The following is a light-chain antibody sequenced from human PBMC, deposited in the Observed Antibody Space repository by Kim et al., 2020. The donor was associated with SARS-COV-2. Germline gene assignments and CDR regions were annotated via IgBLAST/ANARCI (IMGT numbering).Light chain of an antibody. CDR1: QSIDTS. V-gene: IGKV3-11*01. J-gene: IGKJ4*01. CDR2: DAS. CDR3: QQRDSWPPAVS. Sequence: PGERATLSCRASQSIDTSLAWYQHRPGQAPRLLVYDASIRATGVPDRFSGSGSGTDFILTISSLEPEDFSTYYCQQRDSWPPAVSFGGGTKVDIK.